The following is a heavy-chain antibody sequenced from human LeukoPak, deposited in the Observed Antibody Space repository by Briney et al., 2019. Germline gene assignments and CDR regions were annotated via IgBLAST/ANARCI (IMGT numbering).Heavy chain of an antibody. V-gene: IGHV3-33*08. CDR2: IWYDESHQ. J-gene: IGHJ2*01. D-gene: IGHD1-26*01. Sequence: GGSLRLSCAASGFTFSSYAMSWVRQAPGKGLEWVAVIWYDESHQYYADSVKGRFTISRDNTKNTLYLQMNSLRADDTAVYYCTRDIRSRYFDLWGRGTLVTVSS. CDR3: TRDIRSRYFDL. CDR1: GFTFSSYA.